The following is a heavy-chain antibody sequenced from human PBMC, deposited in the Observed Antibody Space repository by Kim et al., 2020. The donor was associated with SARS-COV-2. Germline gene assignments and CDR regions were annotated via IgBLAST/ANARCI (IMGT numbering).Heavy chain of an antibody. D-gene: IGHD2-15*01. J-gene: IGHJ4*02. Sequence: AATVKDRFTITRDKSTNSMYLEMNSLRTGDTALYSCAKARLLGGFCFDYWGQGTLVTVSS. CDR3: AKARLLGGFCFDY. V-gene: IGHV3-43*01.